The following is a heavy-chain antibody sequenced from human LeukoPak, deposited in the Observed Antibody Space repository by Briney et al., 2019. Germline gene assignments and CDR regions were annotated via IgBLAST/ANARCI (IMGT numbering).Heavy chain of an antibody. CDR2: ISYDGSNK. CDR1: GFTFSSYA. V-gene: IGHV3-30*04. D-gene: IGHD3-10*01. Sequence: GGSLRLSCAASGFTFSSYAMHWVRQAPGKGLEWVAVISYDGSNKYYADSVKGRFTISRDNAKSSLYLQKNSLRAEDTAVYYCAREFADAFDIWGRGTMVTVSS. CDR3: AREFADAFDI. J-gene: IGHJ3*02.